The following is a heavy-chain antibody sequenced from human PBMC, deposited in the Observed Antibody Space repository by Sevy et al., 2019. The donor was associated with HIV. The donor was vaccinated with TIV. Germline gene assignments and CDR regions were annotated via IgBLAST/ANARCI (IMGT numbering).Heavy chain of an antibody. CDR1: GGTFSSYA. CDR3: ARDLGYCSSTSCYSYYYYYMDV. Sequence: ASVKVSCKASGGTFSSYAISWVRQAPGQGLEWMGGIIPIFGTANYAQKFQGRVTITADKSTSTAYMELVSLRSEDTAVYYCARDLGYCSSTSCYSYYYYYMDVWGKGTTVTVSS. V-gene: IGHV1-69*06. J-gene: IGHJ6*03. CDR2: IIPIFGTA. D-gene: IGHD2-2*02.